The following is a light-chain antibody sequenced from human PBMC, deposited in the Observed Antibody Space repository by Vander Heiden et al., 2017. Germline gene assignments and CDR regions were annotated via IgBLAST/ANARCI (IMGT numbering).Light chain of an antibody. Sequence: DVVMTRSPLPLPVTPGESASVTCSSRPSLRRSNGKNYLDWYLQKPGQSPQLLIYLASARASGVPDRFSGSGSGTDFTLKISSVEAEDVAVYYCMQALQTPWTFGQGTKVQIK. CDR2: LAS. V-gene: IGKV2-28*01. CDR1: PSLRRSNGKNY. J-gene: IGKJ1*01. CDR3: MQALQTPWT.